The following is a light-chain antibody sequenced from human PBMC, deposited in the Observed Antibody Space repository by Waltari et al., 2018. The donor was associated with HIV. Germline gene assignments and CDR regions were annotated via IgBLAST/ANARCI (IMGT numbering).Light chain of an antibody. CDR3: QSADSSGTLYV. J-gene: IGLJ1*01. V-gene: IGLV3-25*03. Sequence: SYELTQPPSVSVSPGQTARITCSGDALPKQYAYWYQQKPGQAPVLVIYKDRKRPSGIPERFSGSSSGTTVTLTISGVQAEDEADYYCQSADSSGTLYVFGTGTKVTVL. CDR1: ALPKQY. CDR2: KDR.